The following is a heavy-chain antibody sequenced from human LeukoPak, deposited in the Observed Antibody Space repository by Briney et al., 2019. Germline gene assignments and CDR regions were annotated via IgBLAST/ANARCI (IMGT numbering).Heavy chain of an antibody. D-gene: IGHD3-22*01. J-gene: IGHJ4*02. Sequence: SETLSLTCTVSGGSISSGGCYWSWIRQHPGKGLEWIGYIYYSGSTYYNPSLKSRVTISVDTSKNQFSLKLSSVTAADTAVYCCASSSNPSGLYSSGSVLSYWGQGTLVTVSS. V-gene: IGHV4-31*03. CDR1: GGSISSGGCY. CDR2: IYYSGST. CDR3: ASSSNPSGLYSSGSVLSY.